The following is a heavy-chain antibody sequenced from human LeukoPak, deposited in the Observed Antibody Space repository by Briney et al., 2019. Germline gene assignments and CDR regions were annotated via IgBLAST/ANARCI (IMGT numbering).Heavy chain of an antibody. V-gene: IGHV4-61*02. Sequence: SETLSPTCTVSGGSISSGSYYWSWIRQPAGKGLEWIGRIYTSGSTNYNPSLKSRVTISVDTSKNQFSLKLSSVTAADTAVYYCARDRCSSTSCYLAYYYYGMDVWGQGTTVTVSS. CDR3: ARDRCSSTSCYLAYYYYGMDV. J-gene: IGHJ6*02. CDR2: IYTSGST. CDR1: GGSISSGSYY. D-gene: IGHD2-2*01.